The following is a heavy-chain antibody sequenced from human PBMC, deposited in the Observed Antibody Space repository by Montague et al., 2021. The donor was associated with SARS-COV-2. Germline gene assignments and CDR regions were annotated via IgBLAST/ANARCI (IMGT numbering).Heavy chain of an antibody. CDR2: IHYSGIT. V-gene: IGHV4-39*01. J-gene: IGHJ4*02. CDR1: GDSISSGYFY. D-gene: IGHD2-2*01. CDR3: ARHLAISGPAAVSDY. Sequence: SETLSLTCTVSGDSISSGYFYWGWIRQPPGKGLEWVGTIHYSGITYYNPSLKSRVTISVDTSRNQFSLKLSSVTAADTAIYYCARHLAISGPAAVSDYWGQGTLVTVSS.